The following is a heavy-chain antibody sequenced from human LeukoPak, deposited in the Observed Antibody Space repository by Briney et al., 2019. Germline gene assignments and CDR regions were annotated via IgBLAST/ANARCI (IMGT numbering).Heavy chain of an antibody. CDR2: IYYSGST. CDR1: GGSISSYY. CDR3: ASGIAVAGTDY. J-gene: IGHJ4*02. D-gene: IGHD6-19*01. Sequence: SETLSLTCTVSGGSISSYYWSWLRQPPGKGLEWIGYIYYSGSTNYNPSLKSRVTISVDTSKNQFSLKLSSVTAADTAVYYCASGIAVAGTDYWGQGTLVTVSS. V-gene: IGHV4-59*01.